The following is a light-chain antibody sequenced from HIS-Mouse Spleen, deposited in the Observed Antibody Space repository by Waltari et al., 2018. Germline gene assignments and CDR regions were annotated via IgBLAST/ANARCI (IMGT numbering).Light chain of an antibody. CDR1: SSNIGSNT. Sequence: QSVLTQPPSASGTPGRRVTTSCSGISSNIGSNTVTWYQQLPGTAPKRLIYSNNQRPSGVPDRFSGSKSGTSASLAISGLQSEDEADYYCAAWDDSLNGWVFGGGTKLTVL. V-gene: IGLV1-44*01. CDR3: AAWDDSLNGWV. CDR2: SNN. J-gene: IGLJ3*02.